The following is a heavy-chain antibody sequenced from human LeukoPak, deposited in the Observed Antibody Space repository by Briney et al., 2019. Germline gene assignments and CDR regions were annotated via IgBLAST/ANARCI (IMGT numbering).Heavy chain of an antibody. D-gene: IGHD3-22*01. CDR2: ISSNGGST. J-gene: IGHJ4*02. V-gene: IGHV3-64*01. Sequence: PGGSLRLSCAASGFTFSSYAMHWVRQAPGKGLEYASAISSNGGSTYYANSVKGRFTISRDNSKNTLYLQMGSLRAEDMAVYYCARDGSRDDSSGYYYDGYFDYWGQGTLVTVSS. CDR3: ARDGSRDDSSGYYYDGYFDY. CDR1: GFTFSSYA.